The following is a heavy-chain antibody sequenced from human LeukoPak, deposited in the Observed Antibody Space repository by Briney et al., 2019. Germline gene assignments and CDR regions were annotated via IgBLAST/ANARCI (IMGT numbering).Heavy chain of an antibody. Sequence: GGSPRLSCAASGFTFSTYAMSWVRQAPGQGLEWVSTITGTGGSTYYADSVKGRFTISRDNSKNTLYLQMNSLRAEDTAVYYCARDSYGDFSFDYWGQGTLVTVSS. CDR2: ITGTGGST. CDR3: ARDSYGDFSFDY. D-gene: IGHD4-17*01. V-gene: IGHV3-23*01. J-gene: IGHJ4*02. CDR1: GFTFSTYA.